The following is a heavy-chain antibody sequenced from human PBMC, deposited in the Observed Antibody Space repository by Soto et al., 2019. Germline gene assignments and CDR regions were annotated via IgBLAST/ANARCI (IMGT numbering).Heavy chain of an antibody. J-gene: IGHJ5*02. Sequence: GESLKISCAASGFTFSSYGMHWVRQAPGKGLEWVAVISYDGSNKYYADSVKGRFTISRDNSKNTLYLQMNSLRAEDTAVYYCAKDSDDSSGYPGSWFDPWGQGTLVTVSS. CDR2: ISYDGSNK. D-gene: IGHD3-22*01. V-gene: IGHV3-30*18. CDR3: AKDSDDSSGYPGSWFDP. CDR1: GFTFSSYG.